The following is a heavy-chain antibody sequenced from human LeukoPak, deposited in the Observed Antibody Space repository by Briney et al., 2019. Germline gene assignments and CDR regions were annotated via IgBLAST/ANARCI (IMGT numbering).Heavy chain of an antibody. CDR1: GGSISSDY. J-gene: IGHJ6*02. Sequence: SETLSLTCAVSGGSISSDYWSWIRQPPGKGLEWFGYIYYSGTTKYNPSLESRVTMSVDTSKNQFSLKLSSVTAADTAVYYCSRALSSSSVYYYGMDVWGQGTTVTVSS. CDR2: IYYSGTT. V-gene: IGHV4-59*01. CDR3: SRALSSSSVYYYGMDV. D-gene: IGHD6-6*01.